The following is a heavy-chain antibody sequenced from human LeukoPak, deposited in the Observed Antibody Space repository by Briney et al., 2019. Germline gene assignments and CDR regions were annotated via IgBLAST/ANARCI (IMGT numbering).Heavy chain of an antibody. V-gene: IGHV3-7*01. J-gene: IGHJ3*02. CDR2: IKQDGSEK. CDR1: GFTFSNYA. CDR3: AGSKVAEI. Sequence: PGGSLRLSCAASGFTFSNYAMSWVRQAPGKGLEWVANIKQDGSEKYYVDSVKGRFTISRDNAKDSLYLQMNSLRAEDTAVYYCAGSKVAEIWGQGTMVTVSS. D-gene: IGHD5-12*01.